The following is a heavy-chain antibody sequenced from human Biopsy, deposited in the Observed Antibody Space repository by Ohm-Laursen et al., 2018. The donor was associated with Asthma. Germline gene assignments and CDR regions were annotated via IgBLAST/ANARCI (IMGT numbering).Heavy chain of an antibody. CDR2: ISYDGSST. CDR3: ARGDSSNWSHYYFDY. V-gene: IGHV3-30-3*01. CDR1: RFTYE. Sequence: SLRLSCAASRFTYEMHWVRQAPGKGLEWVAVISYDGSSTYYADSVKGRFTISRDNSKNTLSLQMNSLTAEDTAVYYCARGDSSNWSHYYFDYWGQGTLVTVSS. J-gene: IGHJ4*02. D-gene: IGHD3-22*01.